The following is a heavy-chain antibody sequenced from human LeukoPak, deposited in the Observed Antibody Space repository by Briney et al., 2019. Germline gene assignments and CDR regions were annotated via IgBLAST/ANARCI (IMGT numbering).Heavy chain of an antibody. J-gene: IGHJ6*03. CDR1: GFTFSSYW. V-gene: IGHV3-7*01. CDR3: ARKVTTYYYYYYMDV. D-gene: IGHD2-21*02. Sequence: GGSLRLSCAASGFTFSSYWMSWVRQAPGKGLEWVANIKQDGSEKYYVDSVKGRFTISRDNAKNSLYLQMNSLRAEDTAVYYCARKVTTYYYYYYMDVWGKGTTVTVSS. CDR2: IKQDGSEK.